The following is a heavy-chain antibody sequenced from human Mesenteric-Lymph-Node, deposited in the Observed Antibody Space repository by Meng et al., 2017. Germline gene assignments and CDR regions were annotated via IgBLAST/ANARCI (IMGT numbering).Heavy chain of an antibody. J-gene: IGHJ5*02. CDR2: ISAYNGNT. CDR3: ARRNELFSIGEVGTENHWFDP. V-gene: IGHV1-18*01. CDR1: GYTFTSYG. Sequence: ASVKVSCKASGYTFTSYGISWVRQAPGQGLEWMGWISAYNGNTNYAQKLQGRVTMTTDTSTSTAYMELRSLRSDDTAVYYCARRNELFSIGEVGTENHWFDPWGQGTLVTVSS. D-gene: IGHD6-13*01.